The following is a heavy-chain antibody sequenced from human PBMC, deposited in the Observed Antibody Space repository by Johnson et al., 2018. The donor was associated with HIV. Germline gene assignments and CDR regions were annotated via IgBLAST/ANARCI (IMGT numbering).Heavy chain of an antibody. V-gene: IGHV3-74*01. CDR1: GFSFSNYW. Sequence: VQLVESGGGLVQPGGSLRLSCAVSGFSFSNYWMEWVRQAPGKGLVWVSRINSDGSSTSYADSVKGRFTISRDNAKNTLYLQMNSLRAEDTAVYYCARDKAVGYSSGWHAFDIWGQGTMVTVSS. D-gene: IGHD6-19*01. CDR2: INSDGSST. J-gene: IGHJ3*02. CDR3: ARDKAVGYSSGWHAFDI.